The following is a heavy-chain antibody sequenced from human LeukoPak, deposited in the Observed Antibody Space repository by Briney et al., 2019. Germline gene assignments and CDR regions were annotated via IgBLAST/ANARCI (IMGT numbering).Heavy chain of an antibody. CDR3: AKLRGIVVVVAATDY. Sequence: PGGSLRLSCAASGFTFSSYAMSWVRQAPGKGLEWVSAISGSGGSTYYADSVKGRFTISRDNSKNTLYLQMNSLRAEDTAVYYCAKLRGIVVVVAATDYWGQGTLVTVSS. D-gene: IGHD2-15*01. V-gene: IGHV3-23*01. J-gene: IGHJ4*02. CDR1: GFTFSSYA. CDR2: ISGSGGST.